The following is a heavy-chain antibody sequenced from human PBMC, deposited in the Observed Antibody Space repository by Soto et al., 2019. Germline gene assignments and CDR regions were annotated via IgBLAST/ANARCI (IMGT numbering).Heavy chain of an antibody. Sequence: EVQLVESGGGLVQPGGSLRLSCAASGFTLSGRSMHWVRQAPGKGLVWVSGIDNAGTDATYADSVKGRFTSSSDNAMTILYLQMNCLRVEATAVYYCARGWFGPDVWGKGTMVTVSS. D-gene: IGHD3-10*01. V-gene: IGHV3-74*01. CDR2: IDNAGTDA. CDR3: ARGWFGPDV. J-gene: IGHJ6*04. CDR1: GFTLSGRS.